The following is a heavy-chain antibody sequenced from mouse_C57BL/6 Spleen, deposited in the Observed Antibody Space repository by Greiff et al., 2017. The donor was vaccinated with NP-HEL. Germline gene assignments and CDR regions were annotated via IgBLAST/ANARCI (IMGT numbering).Heavy chain of an antibody. V-gene: IGHV1-69*01. Sequence: QVQLQQPGAELVMPGASVKLSCKASGYTFTSYWMHWVKQRPGQGLEWIGEIDPSDSYTNYNQKFKGKSTLTVDKSSSTAYMQLSSLTSEDSAVYYCARGRTNWDGRYFDVWGTGTTVTVSS. CDR3: ARGRTNWDGRYFDV. D-gene: IGHD4-1*01. CDR1: GYTFTSYW. J-gene: IGHJ1*03. CDR2: IDPSDSYT.